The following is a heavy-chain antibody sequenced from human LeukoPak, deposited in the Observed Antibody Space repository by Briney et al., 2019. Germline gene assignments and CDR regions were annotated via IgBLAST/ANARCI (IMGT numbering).Heavy chain of an antibody. CDR2: ISVSDGTI. CDR3: TRDTHFYDY. J-gene: IGHJ4*02. Sequence: GGSLRLSCATSGFSFNSYGMNWVRRAPGKGLEWVSYISVSDGTIYYADSVKGRFTISSDNAKNSLFLQMNSLRVEDTAIYYCTRDTHFYDYWGQGTLVTVSS. D-gene: IGHD2/OR15-2a*01. V-gene: IGHV3-48*01. CDR1: GFSFNSYG.